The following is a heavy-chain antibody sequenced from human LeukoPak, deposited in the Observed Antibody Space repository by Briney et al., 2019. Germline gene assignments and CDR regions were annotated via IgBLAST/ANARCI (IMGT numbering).Heavy chain of an antibody. J-gene: IGHJ6*03. Sequence: ASVKVSCKASGYTFTGYYMHWVRQAPGQGLEWMGWINPNSGGINYAQKFQGRVTMTRDTSISTAYMELSRLRSDDTAVYYCARGRSPFIAAAGQSRKWESYYYYMDVWGKGTTVTVSS. CDR2: INPNSGGI. D-gene: IGHD6-13*01. CDR1: GYTFTGYY. V-gene: IGHV1-2*02. CDR3: ARGRSPFIAAAGQSRKWESYYYYMDV.